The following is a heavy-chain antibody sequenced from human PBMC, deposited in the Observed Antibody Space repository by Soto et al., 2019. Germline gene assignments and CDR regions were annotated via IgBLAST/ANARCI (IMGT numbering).Heavy chain of an antibody. CDR1: GFTFTSYA. CDR2: ITGSGGNT. D-gene: IGHD2-2*01. V-gene: IGHV3-23*01. CDR3: AKPNLNCSSTSCYDY. Sequence: LRLSCAASGFTFTSYALSWVRQAPGRGLEWVSAITGSGGNTYYADSVKGRFTISRDNSKNTLYLQMGSLRAEDTAAYYCAKPNLNCSSTSCYDYWGQGTLVTVSS. J-gene: IGHJ4*02.